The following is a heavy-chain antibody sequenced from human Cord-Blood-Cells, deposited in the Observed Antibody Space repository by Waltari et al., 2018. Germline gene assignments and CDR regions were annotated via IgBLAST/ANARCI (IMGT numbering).Heavy chain of an antibody. CDR3: ARVRRSGYDLSAFDI. Sequence: QVQLVQSGAEVKKPGASVKVSCKASGYTFTGYYMHSVRQAPGQGLEWMGWINPNSGGTNYAQKFQGWVTMTRDTSISTAYMELSRLRSDDTAVYYCARVRRSGYDLSAFDIWGQGTMVTVSS. V-gene: IGHV1-2*04. CDR1: GYTFTGYY. D-gene: IGHD5-12*01. J-gene: IGHJ3*02. CDR2: INPNSGGT.